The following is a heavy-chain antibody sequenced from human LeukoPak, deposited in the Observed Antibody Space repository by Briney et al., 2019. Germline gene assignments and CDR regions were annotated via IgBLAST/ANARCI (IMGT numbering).Heavy chain of an antibody. CDR2: TYYRSKWSN. J-gene: IGHJ5*02. D-gene: IGHD4-11*01. CDR1: GERVSNNTAS. CDR3: ARDRDSDFEWGPYDP. V-gene: IGHV6-1*01. Sequence: SQTLSLTCALSGERVSNNTASWIWLTHSPSRGVEGLGSTYYRSKWSNDYAPSVKGRITINADTSRNQFSLHLNSVTPEATAVYFCARDRDSDFEWGPYDPWGQGTQVVVSS.